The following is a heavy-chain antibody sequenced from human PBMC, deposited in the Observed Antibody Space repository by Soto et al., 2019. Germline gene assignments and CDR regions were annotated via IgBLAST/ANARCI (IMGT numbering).Heavy chain of an antibody. CDR3: ARGTEEPVAISSSYGRDV. Sequence: QVQLVESGGGVVQPGRSLRLSCAASGFTFSSYAMHWVRQAPGKGLEWVAVISYDGSNKYYADSVKGRFTISRDNSKNTLYLQMNSLGAEDTAFYYCARGTEEPVAISSSYGRDVWAKGPRSPSP. CDR1: GFTFSSYA. D-gene: IGHD2-21*01. V-gene: IGHV3-30-3*01. J-gene: IGHJ6*02. CDR2: ISYDGSNK.